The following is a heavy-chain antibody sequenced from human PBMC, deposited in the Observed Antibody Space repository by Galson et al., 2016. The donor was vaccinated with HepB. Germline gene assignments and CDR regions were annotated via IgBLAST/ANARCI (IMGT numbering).Heavy chain of an antibody. J-gene: IGHJ4*02. CDR3: ARNLERTGDFDK. V-gene: IGHV1-8*01. CDR1: GYTFTDYD. D-gene: IGHD3-3*01. Sequence: SVKVSCKASGYTFTDYDINWVRQATGQGLEWMGWMNPNTGNTGLAQKFQGRVTLTRNTSIRTAYMELNSLRSEDTAVYYCARNLERTGDFDKWGRGTLATVSA. CDR2: MNPNTGNT.